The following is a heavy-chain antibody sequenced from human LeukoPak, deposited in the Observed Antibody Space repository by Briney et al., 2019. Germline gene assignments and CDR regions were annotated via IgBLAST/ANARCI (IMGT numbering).Heavy chain of an antibody. CDR2: IYYSGST. D-gene: IGHD3-3*01. CDR3: ARDRGGVIDY. CDR1: GGSNSSSSYY. V-gene: IGHV4-39*07. Sequence: SETLSLTRTVSGGSNSSSSYYWGWVRQPPGKGLEWIGSIYYSGSTYYNPSLKSRVTISVDTSKNQFSLKLSSVTAADTAVYYCARDRGGVIDYWGQGTLVTVSS. J-gene: IGHJ4*02.